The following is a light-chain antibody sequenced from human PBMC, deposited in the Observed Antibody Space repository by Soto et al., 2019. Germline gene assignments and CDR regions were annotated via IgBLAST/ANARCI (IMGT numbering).Light chain of an antibody. J-gene: IGKJ5*01. V-gene: IGKV3-15*01. CDR3: QQRSNWPSIT. Sequence: EIVMTQSPATLSVSPVERATLSCRASQSISSNLAWYQQKPGQAPRLLIYGASTRATGIPARFSGSGSGTDFTLTISSLEPEDFAVYYCQQRSNWPSITFGQGTRLEIK. CDR2: GAS. CDR1: QSISSN.